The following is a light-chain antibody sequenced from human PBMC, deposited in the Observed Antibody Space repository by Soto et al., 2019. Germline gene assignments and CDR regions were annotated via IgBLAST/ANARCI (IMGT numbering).Light chain of an antibody. CDR2: SDD. CDR1: SSNIGSNT. V-gene: IGLV1-44*01. CDR3: STWDDALNGVV. J-gene: IGLJ2*01. Sequence: QSVLTQSPSASGTPGQTVTISCSGSSSNIGSNTMNWYQQFPGTAPKLFIYSDDQRPSGVPDRFSGSRSGTSASLTISGLQSEDEADYFCSTWDDALNGVVFGSGTKLTVL.